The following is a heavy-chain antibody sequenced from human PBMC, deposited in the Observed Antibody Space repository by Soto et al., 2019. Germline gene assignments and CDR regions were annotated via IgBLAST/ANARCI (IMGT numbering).Heavy chain of an antibody. D-gene: IGHD2-15*01. J-gene: IGHJ2*01. CDR2: IGPYNGNT. Sequence: QAQLVQSGAEVKKPGASVKVSCQAGGYTFADYGISWVRQAPGQGLEWVGWIGPYNGNTNYAQKLQDRVTMTTDTATNTAYMELRSLRPDDTALYYCARCYCTVGSCYTCWHFDLWGRGTLLTVSS. CDR3: ARCYCTVGSCYTCWHFDL. V-gene: IGHV1-18*01. CDR1: GYTFADYG.